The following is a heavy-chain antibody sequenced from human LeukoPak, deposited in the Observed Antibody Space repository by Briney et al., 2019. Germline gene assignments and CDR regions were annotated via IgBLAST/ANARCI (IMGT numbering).Heavy chain of an antibody. Sequence: GGALRLSRAASGFTFSDYYMSCIRQAPGKGLEWVSYISSSSSYTNYADSVKGRFTISRDNAKNSLYLQMKSLRGEDTAVYYCAGAKWLVTPFDYWGQGTLVTVSS. J-gene: IGHJ4*02. CDR3: AGAKWLVTPFDY. D-gene: IGHD6-19*01. V-gene: IGHV3-11*05. CDR2: ISSSSSYT. CDR1: GFTFSDYY.